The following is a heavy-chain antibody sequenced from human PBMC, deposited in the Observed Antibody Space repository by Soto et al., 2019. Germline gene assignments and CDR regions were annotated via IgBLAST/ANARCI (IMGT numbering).Heavy chain of an antibody. V-gene: IGHV4-39*01. CDR3: ARQFRDYGGNSRDNWLDP. J-gene: IGHJ5*02. Sequence: SETLSVTCTVSGGSISSSSYYWGWIRQPPGKGLEWIGSIYYSGSTYYNPSLKSRVTISVDTSKNQFSLKLSSVTAADTAVYYCARQFRDYGGNSRDNWLDPWGQGTLVT. CDR1: GGSISSSSYY. D-gene: IGHD4-17*01. CDR2: IYYSGST.